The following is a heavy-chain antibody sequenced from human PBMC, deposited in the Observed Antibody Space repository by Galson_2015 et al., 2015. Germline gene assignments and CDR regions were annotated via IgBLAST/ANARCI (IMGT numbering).Heavy chain of an antibody. Sequence: SLRLSCAASGFTASSNYMSWVRQAPGKGLEWVSVIYSGGSTYYADSVKCRLTISRDNSKNTLYLQMNSLRAEDTAVYYCAREARGYYDSSGYHGYFDLWGRGTLVTVSS. J-gene: IGHJ2*01. D-gene: IGHD3-22*01. V-gene: IGHV3-53*01. CDR3: AREARGYYDSSGYHGYFDL. CDR2: IYSGGST. CDR1: GFTASSNY.